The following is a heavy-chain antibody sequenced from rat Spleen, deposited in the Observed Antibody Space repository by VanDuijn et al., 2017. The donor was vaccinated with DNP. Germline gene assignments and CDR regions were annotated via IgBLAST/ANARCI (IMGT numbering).Heavy chain of an antibody. D-gene: IGHD1-9*01. J-gene: IGHJ2*01. CDR3: ARWSAGYNFGFDY. CDR2: ISFSGST. CDR1: GYSITSNY. Sequence: EVQFQESGPGLVKSSQSLSLTCSVTGYSITSNYWAWIRKFPGNKMEWMGYISFSGSTAYNPSLKSRISITRDTSKNQFFLQLNSVTTEDTATYYCARWSAGYNFGFDYWGQGVMVTVSS. V-gene: IGHV3-1*01.